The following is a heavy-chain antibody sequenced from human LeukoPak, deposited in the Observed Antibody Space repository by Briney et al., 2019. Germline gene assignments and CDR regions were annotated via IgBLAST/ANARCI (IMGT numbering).Heavy chain of an antibody. Sequence: SETLSLTCTVAGGSISSYHWNSVRQPPRKGLEWIEYIYDSGNANYNPSLKSRVTISVDKSTNQFSLKLSSVTAADTAVYYCAREMGSGSEFDYWCEESLVTVSS. CDR1: GGSISSYH. CDR3: AREMGSGSEFDY. D-gene: IGHD6-19*01. V-gene: IGHV4-59*01. CDR2: IYDSGNA. J-gene: IGHJ4*02.